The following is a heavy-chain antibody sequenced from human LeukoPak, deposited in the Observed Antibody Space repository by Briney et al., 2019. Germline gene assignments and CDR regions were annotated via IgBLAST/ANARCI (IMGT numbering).Heavy chain of an antibody. CDR3: ARDRGYYYDSSLDY. Sequence: GGSLRLSCAASRFTFSSYSMNWVRQAPGKGLEWVSSISSSSSYIYYADSVKGRFTISRDNAKNSLYLQMNSLRAEDTAVYYCARDRGYYYDSSLDYWGQGTLVTVSS. D-gene: IGHD3-22*01. CDR2: ISSSSSYI. CDR1: RFTFSSYS. J-gene: IGHJ4*02. V-gene: IGHV3-21*01.